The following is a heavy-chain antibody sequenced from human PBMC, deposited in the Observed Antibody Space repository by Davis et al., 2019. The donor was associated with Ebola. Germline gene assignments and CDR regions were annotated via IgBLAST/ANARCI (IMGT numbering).Heavy chain of an antibody. CDR3: AREGYSSAWPSFFDY. J-gene: IGHJ4*02. D-gene: IGHD6-19*01. CDR2: INHSGST. CDR1: GGSFSGYY. Sequence: SETLSLTCAVYGGSFSGYYWTWIRQPPGKGLEWIGEINHSGSTNYNPSLKSRVTISVDTSKNQFSLKLSSVTAADTAVYYCAREGYSSAWPSFFDYWGQGTLVTVSS. V-gene: IGHV4-34*01.